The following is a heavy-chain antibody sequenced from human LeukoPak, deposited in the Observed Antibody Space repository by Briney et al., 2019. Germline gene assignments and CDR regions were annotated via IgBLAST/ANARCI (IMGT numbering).Heavy chain of an antibody. CDR2: IYYSGGT. D-gene: IGHD1-26*01. J-gene: IGHJ4*02. CDR1: GGSISSGDYY. V-gene: IGHV4-30-4*01. CDR3: ARGSHSGSYGSYYFDY. Sequence: SQTLSLTCTVSGGSISSGDYYWTWIRQHPGKGLEWIGYIYYSGGTYYNPSLKSRVTISVDTSKNQFSLKLSSVTAADTAVYYCARGSHSGSYGSYYFDYWGQGTLVTVSS.